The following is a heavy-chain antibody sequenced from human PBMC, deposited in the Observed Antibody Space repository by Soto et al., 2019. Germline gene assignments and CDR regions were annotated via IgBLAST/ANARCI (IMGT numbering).Heavy chain of an antibody. Sequence: QVQLQESGPGLVKASQTLSLTCTLSGASVSRDEHYWSWNRQPPGKGLEWIGYTYYSGGCFYNASLQRRVSISVDTSKNQFSLKLTSVTAADTAVYYCARLSGYDPAGAVDKWGPGILVSVSS. D-gene: IGHD5-12*01. V-gene: IGHV4-30-4*01. J-gene: IGHJ4*02. CDR1: GASVSRDEHY. CDR3: ARLSGYDPAGAVDK. CDR2: TYYSGGC.